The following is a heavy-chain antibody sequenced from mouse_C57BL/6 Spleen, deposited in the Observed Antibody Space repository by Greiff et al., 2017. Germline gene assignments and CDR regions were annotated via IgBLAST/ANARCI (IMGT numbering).Heavy chain of an antibody. CDR2: IDPSESYT. D-gene: IGHD3-2*02. Sequence: QVQLQQPGAELVKPGASVKLSCKASGYTFTSYWMQWVKQRPGQGLEWIGEIDPSESYTNYNQKFKGKATLTVDTSSSTAYMQLSSLTSEDSAVYYCARSSGYYFDYWGQGTTLTVSS. CDR1: GYTFTSYW. V-gene: IGHV1-50*01. J-gene: IGHJ2*01. CDR3: ARSSGYYFDY.